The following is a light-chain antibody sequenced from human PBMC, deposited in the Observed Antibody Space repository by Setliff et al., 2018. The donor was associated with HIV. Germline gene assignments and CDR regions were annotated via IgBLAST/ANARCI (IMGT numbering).Light chain of an antibody. CDR2: DVY. J-gene: IGLJ1*01. V-gene: IGLV2-11*01. CDR1: SSDVGAYNF. Sequence: QSALAQPRSVSGSPGQSVTFSCTGSSSDVGAYNFVSWYQQHPGKAPKLIIYDVYKRPSGVPDRFSGSKSGDTASLTISGLQSEDEADYYCCSYAGTYTYIFGTGTKGTVL. CDR3: CSYAGTYTYI.